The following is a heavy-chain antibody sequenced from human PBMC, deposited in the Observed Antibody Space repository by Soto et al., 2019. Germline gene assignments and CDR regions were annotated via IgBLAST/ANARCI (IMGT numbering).Heavy chain of an antibody. J-gene: IGHJ4*02. Sequence: QVQLVQSGAEVKKPGASVKVSCKASGYTFTGYSVGWVRQAPGQGLEGMGWISAYSGDTYYAQRFRDRLTMTTDASTSTAYMELTSLRSDDTALYYGARTSGSYGDYACALKYWGQGTLVTVSS. D-gene: IGHD4-17*01. CDR1: GYTFTGYS. CDR3: ARTSGSYGDYACALKY. V-gene: IGHV1-18*01. CDR2: ISAYSGDT.